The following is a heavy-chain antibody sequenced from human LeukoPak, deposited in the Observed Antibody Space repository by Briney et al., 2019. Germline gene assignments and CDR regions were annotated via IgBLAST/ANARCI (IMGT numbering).Heavy chain of an antibody. J-gene: IGHJ4*02. V-gene: IGHV4-4*02. CDR2: IYHSGST. CDR1: GGSISSSNW. Sequence: PSETLSLTCAVSGGSISSSNWWSWVRQPPGKGLEWIGEIYHSGSTSYNPSLKSRVTISVDKSKNQFSLKLSSVTAADTAVYYCASGAAVAGTRTFDYWGQGTLVTVSS. D-gene: IGHD6-19*01. CDR3: ASGAAVAGTRTFDY.